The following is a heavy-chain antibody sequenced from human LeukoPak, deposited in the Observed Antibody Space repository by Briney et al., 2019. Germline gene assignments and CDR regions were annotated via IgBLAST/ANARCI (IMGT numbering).Heavy chain of an antibody. J-gene: IGHJ4*02. D-gene: IGHD5-12*01. V-gene: IGHV4-39*07. CDR2: INHSGST. Sequence: PSETLSLTCTVSGGSVSSGSYYWSWIRQPPGKGLEWIGEINHSGSTNYNPSLKSRVTISVDTSKNQFSLKLSSVTAADTAVYYCARGRGIYGKYYFDYWGQGTLVTVSS. CDR3: ARGRGIYGKYYFDY. CDR1: GGSVSSGSYY.